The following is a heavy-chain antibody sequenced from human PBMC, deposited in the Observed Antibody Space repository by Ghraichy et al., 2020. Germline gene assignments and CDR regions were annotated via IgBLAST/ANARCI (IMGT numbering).Heavy chain of an antibody. CDR2: INHWGST. V-gene: IGHV4-34*01. D-gene: IGHD6-13*01. J-gene: IGHJ4*02. CDR3: ARGRKSSQQLVPLPFDY. CDR1: GGSFTSYY. Sequence: SETLSLTCAVYGGSFTSYYWSWIRQPPGKGLEWIGEINHWGSTTYNPSLKSRVTLSVDRSKDQFSRKLSSVTAADTAVFYCARGRKSSQQLVPLPFDYWGQGTLLTVSS.